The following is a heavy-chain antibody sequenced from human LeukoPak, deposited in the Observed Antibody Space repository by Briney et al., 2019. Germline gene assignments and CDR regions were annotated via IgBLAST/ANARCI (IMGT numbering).Heavy chain of an antibody. CDR1: GGSISSGGYS. Sequence: SQTLSLTCAVSGGSISSGGYSWSWIRQPPGKGLEWIGYIYHSGSTYYNPSLKSRVTISVDRSKNQFSLKLSSVTAADTAVYYCARVGRAYCGGDCYYPDYWSQGTLVTVSS. D-gene: IGHD2-21*02. CDR3: ARVGRAYCGGDCYYPDY. J-gene: IGHJ4*02. CDR2: IYHSGST. V-gene: IGHV4-30-2*01.